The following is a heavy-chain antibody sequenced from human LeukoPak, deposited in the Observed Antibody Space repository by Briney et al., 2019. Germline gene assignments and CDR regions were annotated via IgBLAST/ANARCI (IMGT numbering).Heavy chain of an antibody. CDR2: ISPDGSRT. Sequence: GGSLRLSCAASGFTFSNHWMHWVRQTPEKGLVWVSNISPDGSRTDYADSVKGRFTISRDNAENTLYLQMNSLRAEDTALYYCAKGGVRGVIISNWFDPWGQGTLVTVSS. CDR1: GFTFSNHW. V-gene: IGHV3-74*01. D-gene: IGHD3-10*01. CDR3: AKGGVRGVIISNWFDP. J-gene: IGHJ5*02.